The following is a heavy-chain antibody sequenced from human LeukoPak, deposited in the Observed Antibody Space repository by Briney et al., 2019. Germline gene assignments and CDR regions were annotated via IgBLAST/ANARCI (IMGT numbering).Heavy chain of an antibody. V-gene: IGHV1-69*06. CDR1: GGTFSSYA. D-gene: IGHD6-19*01. CDR2: IIPIFGTA. CDR3: ARHSLRKDYGWTPTRDKYYYYYYMDV. J-gene: IGHJ6*03. Sequence: ASVKVSCKTSGGTFSSYAISWVRQAPGQGLEWMGGIIPIFGTANYAQKFQGRVTITADKSTSTAYMELSSLKASDTAMYYCARHSLRKDYGWTPTRDKYYYYYYMDVWGKGTTVTVSS.